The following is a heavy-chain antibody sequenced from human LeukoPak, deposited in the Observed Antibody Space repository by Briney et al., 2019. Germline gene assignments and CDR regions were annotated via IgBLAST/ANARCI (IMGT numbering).Heavy chain of an antibody. CDR2: INGGGDAT. V-gene: IGHV3-23*01. CDR3: ARCTASCYANAFDV. J-gene: IGHJ3*01. Sequence: GGSLRLSCAASGFNFNNNAMSWVRQAPGKGLEWVSAINGGGDATEYADSVKGRFTISRDNSKKTLYLQMNSLRPEDTAVYYCARCTASCYANAFDVWGQGTLLTVPS. D-gene: IGHD2-2*01. CDR1: GFNFNNNA.